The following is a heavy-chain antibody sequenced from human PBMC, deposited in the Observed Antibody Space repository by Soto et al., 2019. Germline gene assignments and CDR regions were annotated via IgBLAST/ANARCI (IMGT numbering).Heavy chain of an antibody. CDR2: ISYDGINK. J-gene: IGHJ4*02. CDR1: GFTFSSYG. D-gene: IGHD6-13*01. V-gene: IGHV3-30*18. CDR3: AKPVQQLAFADPLDS. Sequence: QPGGSLRLSCAASGFTFSSYGIHWVRQAPGKGLEWVTLISYDGINKYYADSVKGRFTISRDNSKNTLYLQMNSLRAEDTAVYYCAKPVQQLAFADPLDSWGQGTRVTVSS.